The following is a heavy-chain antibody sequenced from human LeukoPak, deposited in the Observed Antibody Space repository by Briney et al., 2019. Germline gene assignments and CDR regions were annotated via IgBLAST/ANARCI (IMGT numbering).Heavy chain of an antibody. Sequence: SETLSLTCTVSGGSISSYYWSWIRQPPGKGLEWIGYIYYSGSTNYIPSLKSRVTISVDTSKNQFSLKLSSVTAADTAVYYCASLVVTPGGDAFDIWGQGTMVTVSS. D-gene: IGHD4-23*01. CDR1: GGSISSYY. J-gene: IGHJ3*02. CDR2: IYYSGST. CDR3: ASLVVTPGGDAFDI. V-gene: IGHV4-59*01.